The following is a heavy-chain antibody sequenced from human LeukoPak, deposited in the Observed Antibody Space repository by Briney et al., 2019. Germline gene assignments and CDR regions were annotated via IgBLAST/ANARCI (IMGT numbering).Heavy chain of an antibody. D-gene: IGHD3-10*01. CDR2: INSDGSST. CDR3: ARDGAARGSGSFGD. Sequence: GGSLRLSCAASGFTFSSYWMHWVRQAPGKGLVWVSRINSDGSSTSYADSVKGRFTISRDNAKNSLYLQLNSLRAEDTAVYYCARDGAARGSGSFGDWGQGTLLTVSS. CDR1: GFTFSSYW. V-gene: IGHV3-74*01. J-gene: IGHJ4*02.